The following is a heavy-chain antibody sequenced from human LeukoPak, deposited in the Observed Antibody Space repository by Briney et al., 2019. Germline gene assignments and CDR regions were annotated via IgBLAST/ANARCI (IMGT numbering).Heavy chain of an antibody. CDR3: ARDTGQGGASDAFDI. V-gene: IGHV3-48*03. CDR1: GFTFSSYE. D-gene: IGHD1-26*01. Sequence: GGSLRLSCAASGFTFSSYEMNWVRQAPGKGLEWVSYISSSGSTIYYADSVKGRFTISRDNAKNSLYLQMNSLRAGDTAVYYCARDTGQGGASDAFDIWGQGTMVTVSS. CDR2: ISSSGSTI. J-gene: IGHJ3*02.